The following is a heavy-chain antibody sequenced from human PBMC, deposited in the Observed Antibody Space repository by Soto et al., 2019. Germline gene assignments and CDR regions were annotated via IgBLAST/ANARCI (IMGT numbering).Heavy chain of an antibody. V-gene: IGHV4-4*07. CDR2: IDNSGST. J-gene: IGHJ4*02. Sequence: SETLSLTCTVSGGSISSYFCNWIRQPAGKGLEWIGRIDNSGSTNYNPSLKSRITMSADTSRNQFSLKLNSVTAAETAVYYCARGGQDFGSGPFDYWGQGALVTVSS. CDR1: GGSISSYF. D-gene: IGHD3-3*01. CDR3: ARGGQDFGSGPFDY.